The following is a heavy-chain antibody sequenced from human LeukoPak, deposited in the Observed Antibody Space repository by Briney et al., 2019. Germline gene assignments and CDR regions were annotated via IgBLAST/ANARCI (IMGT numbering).Heavy chain of an antibody. CDR2: INPSGGST. Sequence: ASVKVSCKASGYTFTSYYMHWVRQAPGQGLEWMGIINPSGGSTSYAQKFQGRVTMTRDMSTSTVYMELSSLRSDDTAVYYCAREHDYGDYGVPYYYYYYMDVWGKGTTVTVSS. V-gene: IGHV1-46*01. D-gene: IGHD4-17*01. CDR3: AREHDYGDYGVPYYYYYYMDV. J-gene: IGHJ6*03. CDR1: GYTFTSYY.